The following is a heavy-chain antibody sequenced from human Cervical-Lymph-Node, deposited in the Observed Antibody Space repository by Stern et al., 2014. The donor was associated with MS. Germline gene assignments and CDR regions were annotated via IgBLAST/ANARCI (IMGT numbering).Heavy chain of an antibody. CDR3: ARAVDTAMVTALGY. CDR2: IWYDGSNK. J-gene: IGHJ4*02. Sequence: VQLEESGGGVVQPGRSLRLSCAASGFSFSSYGMHWVRQAPGKGLEWVAVIWYDGSNKYYADSVKGRFTISRDNSKNTLYLQMNSLRAEDTAVYYCARAVDTAMVTALGYWGQGTLVTVSS. CDR1: GFSFSSYG. V-gene: IGHV3-33*01. D-gene: IGHD5-18*01.